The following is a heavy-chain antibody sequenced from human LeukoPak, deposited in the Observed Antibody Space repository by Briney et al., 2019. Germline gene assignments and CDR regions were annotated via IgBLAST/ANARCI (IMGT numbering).Heavy chain of an antibody. CDR1: GFTFSDYF. D-gene: IGHD6-19*01. Sequence: GGSLRLSCVASGFTFSDYFMSWIRQAPGKGLEWLSFINSAGDNIYYADSVKGRFTISRDNAKNSLYLQMNSLRAEDTAVYYCARGLREYSSGWYINYWGQGTLVTVSS. J-gene: IGHJ4*02. CDR2: INSAGDNI. V-gene: IGHV3-11*04. CDR3: ARGLREYSSGWYINY.